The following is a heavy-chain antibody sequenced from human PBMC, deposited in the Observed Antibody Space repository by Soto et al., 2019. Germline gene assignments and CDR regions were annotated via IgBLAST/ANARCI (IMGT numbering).Heavy chain of an antibody. D-gene: IGHD6-6*01. J-gene: IGHJ4*02. Sequence: QVQLQESGPGLVKPSQTLSLTCTVSGGSISSGGYYWSWIRQHPGKGLEWIGYIYYSGSTYYNPSLTGRVTISVDTSKNQFSLKVSSVTAADTAVYYCARQYSSSSPFDYWGQGTLVTVSS. CDR2: IYYSGST. CDR3: ARQYSSSSPFDY. V-gene: IGHV4-31*03. CDR1: GGSISSGGYY.